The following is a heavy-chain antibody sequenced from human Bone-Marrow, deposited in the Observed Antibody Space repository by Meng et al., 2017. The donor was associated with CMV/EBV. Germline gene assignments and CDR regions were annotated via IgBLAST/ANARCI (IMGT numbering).Heavy chain of an antibody. CDR3: ARSGEAFWSGYYPPYYYYYYGMDV. Sequence: GESLKISCAASGFTFSSYAMHWARQAPGKGLEWVAVISYDGSNKYYADSVKGRFTISRDNSKNTLYLQMNSLRAEDTAVYYCARSGEAFWSGYYPPYYYYYYGMDVWGQGTTVTVSS. CDR2: ISYDGSNK. V-gene: IGHV3-30-3*01. J-gene: IGHJ6*02. CDR1: GFTFSSYA. D-gene: IGHD3-3*01.